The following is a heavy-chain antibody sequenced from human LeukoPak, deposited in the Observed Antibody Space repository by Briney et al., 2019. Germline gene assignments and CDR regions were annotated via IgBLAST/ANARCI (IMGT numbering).Heavy chain of an antibody. CDR2: IKSKTDGGTT. CDR1: GFTFSSYS. CDR3: TTDPGALRGGDTAMATGY. D-gene: IGHD5-18*01. V-gene: IGHV3-15*01. J-gene: IGHJ4*02. Sequence: PGGSLRLSCAASGFTFSSYSMNWVRQAPGKGLEWVGRIKSKTDGGTTDYAAPVKGRFTISRDDSKNTLYLQMNSLKTEDTAVYYCTTDPGALRGGDTAMATGYWGQGTLVTVSS.